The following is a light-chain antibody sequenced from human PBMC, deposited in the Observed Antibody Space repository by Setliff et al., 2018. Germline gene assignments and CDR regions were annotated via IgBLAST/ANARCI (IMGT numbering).Light chain of an antibody. Sequence: QSSLTQPASVSGSPGQSITISCTGTASDVGAYNFVSWYQQHPGKAPNLIIYDVNNRPAGVSNRFSGSKSGNTASLTISGLQAEDEADYYCCSHTTSSSWVFGGGTNVTV. J-gene: IGLJ3*02. CDR2: DVN. V-gene: IGLV2-14*01. CDR1: ASDVGAYNF. CDR3: CSHTTSSSWV.